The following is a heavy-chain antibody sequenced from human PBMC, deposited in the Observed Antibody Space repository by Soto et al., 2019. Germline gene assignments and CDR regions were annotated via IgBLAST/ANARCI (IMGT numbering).Heavy chain of an antibody. Sequence: PGGSLRLSCAASGFTFNAYSMNWVRQAPGKGPEWVSDISSSSSSYIYYADSVKGRFTISRDNAKNSLYLQMNSLRAEDTAVYYCARAPDLISGMDVWGQGTTVTVSS. J-gene: IGHJ6*02. D-gene: IGHD3-16*01. CDR2: ISSSSSSYI. V-gene: IGHV3-21*05. CDR1: GFTFNAYS. CDR3: ARAPDLISGMDV.